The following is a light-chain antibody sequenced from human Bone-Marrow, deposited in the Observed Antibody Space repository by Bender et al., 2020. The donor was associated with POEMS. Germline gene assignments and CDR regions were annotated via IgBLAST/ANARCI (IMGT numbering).Light chain of an antibody. J-gene: IGLJ3*02. Sequence: QSVLTQPPSVSEAPRQRVTISCSGSSSNIGKNAVHWYQQLPGTAPRLLIYTNNERPSGVPDRFSGSKSGTSASLAITGLQSDDEAIYFCVAWDASLNGWVFGGGTKLTVL. CDR2: TNN. V-gene: IGLV1-36*01. CDR1: SSNIGKNA. CDR3: VAWDASLNGWV.